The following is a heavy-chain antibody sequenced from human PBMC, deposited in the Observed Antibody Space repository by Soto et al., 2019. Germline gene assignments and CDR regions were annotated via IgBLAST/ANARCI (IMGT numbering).Heavy chain of an antibody. J-gene: IGHJ6*04. CDR3: STNGELWSWGMDV. CDR1: GFTFSTYA. D-gene: IGHD3-3*01. Sequence: WESLTLSCAASGFTFSTYAMTWVRHAPGKGLEWVSMISSSGDGTYYEDSVKGRLTISRDNSRNTLNLQMNSLRTEDTAVDYCSTNGELWSWGMDVWGKGTMVTVSS. CDR2: ISSSGDGT. V-gene: IGHV3-23*01.